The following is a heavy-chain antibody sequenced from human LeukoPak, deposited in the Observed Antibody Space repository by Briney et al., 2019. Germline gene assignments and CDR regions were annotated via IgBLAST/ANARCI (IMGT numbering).Heavy chain of an antibody. V-gene: IGHV6-1*01. CDR3: ASVRYSGFADNWFDP. CDR1: GDSVSSNSAT. Sequence: SQTLSLTCAISGDSVSSNSATWNWIRQSPSRGLEWLGRTYYRSKWYSDYAVSVKSRITINPGTSKNQFSLQLNSVTPEDTAVYCCASVRYSGFADNWFDPWGQGTLVTVSS. D-gene: IGHD6-25*01. J-gene: IGHJ5*02. CDR2: TYYRSKWYS.